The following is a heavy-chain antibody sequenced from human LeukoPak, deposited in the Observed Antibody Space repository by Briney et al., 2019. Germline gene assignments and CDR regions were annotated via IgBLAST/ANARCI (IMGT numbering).Heavy chain of an antibody. CDR1: GFTVSSNY. D-gene: IGHD1-26*01. CDR2: ISGSGGST. J-gene: IGHJ4*02. V-gene: IGHV3-23*01. Sequence: GGSLRLSCAASGFTVSSNYMSWVRQAPGKGLEWVSAISGSGGSTYYADSVKGRFTISRDNSKNTLYLQMNSLRAEDTAVYYCAKGRGGSWYYFDYWGQGTLVTVSS. CDR3: AKGRGGSWYYFDY.